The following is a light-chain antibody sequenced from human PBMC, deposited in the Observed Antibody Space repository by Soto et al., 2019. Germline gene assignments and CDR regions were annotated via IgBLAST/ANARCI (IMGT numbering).Light chain of an antibody. CDR3: QQYGTSEII. V-gene: IGKV1-5*03. Sequence: DIQMTQSPSTLSGSVGDRVTIPCRASQTISSWLAWYQQKPGKAPKLLIYKASTLKSGVPSRFSGSGSGTEFTLTISSLQPDDFAVFFCQQYGTSEIIFGQGTRLENK. CDR2: KAS. CDR1: QTISSW. J-gene: IGKJ5*01.